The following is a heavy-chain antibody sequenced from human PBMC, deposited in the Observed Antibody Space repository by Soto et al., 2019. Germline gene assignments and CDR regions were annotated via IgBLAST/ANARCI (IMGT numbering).Heavy chain of an antibody. CDR2: INPTEGRT. V-gene: IGHV1-46*01. Sequence: QVQLVQSGAEVRKPGASLKLSCQTSGYPFTSYHMHWVRQAPGQGLEWMGVINPTEGRTRYSQRFQDRVTRTRYTSTSTGYMELSSLRSEDTATYFCARGREYSFGYNWFDPWGQGTLVTVSS. CDR1: GYPFTSYH. D-gene: IGHD5-12*01. CDR3: ARGREYSFGYNWFDP. J-gene: IGHJ5*02.